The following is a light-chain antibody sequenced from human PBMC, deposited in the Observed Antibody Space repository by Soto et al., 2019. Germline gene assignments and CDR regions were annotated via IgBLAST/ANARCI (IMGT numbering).Light chain of an antibody. CDR1: QGISNY. Sequence: DIQMTQSPSSLSASVGDRVTITCRASQGISNYLAWYQQQPGKVPKLLIYVASTLQSGVPSRFSGSGSGSEFTLKISRLQPEYVATYYCQKYNSAPWTFGQGNKVEIK. CDR2: VAS. J-gene: IGKJ1*01. CDR3: QKYNSAPWT. V-gene: IGKV1-27*01.